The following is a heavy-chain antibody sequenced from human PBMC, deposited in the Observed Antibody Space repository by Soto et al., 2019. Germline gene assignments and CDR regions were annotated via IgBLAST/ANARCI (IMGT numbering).Heavy chain of an antibody. Sequence: QVTLKESGPVLVKPTETLTLTCTVSGFSLSNTRMGVAWIRQPPGKALEWLAHIFSNDEKPYNTSLKSRVTITKDTSKSQVDLTKTNNDPVDTATYYCARRGNTIYVDHNWFHPGGQGTLVTVSS. CDR1: GFSLSNTRMG. J-gene: IGHJ5*02. V-gene: IGHV2-26*01. CDR3: ARRGNTIYVDHNWFHP. D-gene: IGHD4-17*01. CDR2: IFSNDEK.